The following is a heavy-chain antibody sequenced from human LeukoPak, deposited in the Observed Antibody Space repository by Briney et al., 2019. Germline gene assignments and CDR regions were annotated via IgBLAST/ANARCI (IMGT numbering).Heavy chain of an antibody. CDR3: AKDILTGVYYYGMDV. V-gene: IGHV3-30*18. D-gene: IGHD3-9*01. CDR1: GFTFSSYG. Sequence: GRSLRLSCAASGFTFSSYGMHWVRQAPGKGLEWVAVISYDGSNKYYADSVKGRFTISRDNSKNTLYLQMNSLRAEDTAVCYCAKDILTGVYYYGMDVWGQGTTVTVSS. CDR2: ISYDGSNK. J-gene: IGHJ6*02.